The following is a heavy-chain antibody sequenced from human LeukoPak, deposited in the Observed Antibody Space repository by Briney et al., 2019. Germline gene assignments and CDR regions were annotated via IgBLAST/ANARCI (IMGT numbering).Heavy chain of an antibody. V-gene: IGHV3-30*18. CDR1: GFSVRDYA. D-gene: IGHD5-24*01. J-gene: IGHJ4*02. Sequence: GGSLRLSCAASGFSVRDYAMHWVRQAPGKGLEWVSVMSYEETYKNYAEAVKGRFTISRDNSKNTLYLQMNSLRAEDTAVYYCAKDQGWLQLDGYGGFDYWGQGTLVTVSS. CDR3: AKDQGWLQLDGYGGFDY. CDR2: MSYEETYK.